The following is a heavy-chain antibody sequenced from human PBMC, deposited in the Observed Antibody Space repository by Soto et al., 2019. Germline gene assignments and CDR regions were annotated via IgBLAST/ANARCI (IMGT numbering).Heavy chain of an antibody. CDR3: ARDAVENGMDV. CDR1: GFTFSSYE. Sequence: PGGSLRLSCAASGFTFSSYEMNWVRQAPGKGLEWVSYISSSGSTIYYADSVKGRFTISRDNAKNSLYLQMNSLRAEDTAVYYCARDAVENGMDVWGQGTTVTVSS. CDR2: ISSSGSTI. D-gene: IGHD2-15*01. V-gene: IGHV3-48*03. J-gene: IGHJ6*02.